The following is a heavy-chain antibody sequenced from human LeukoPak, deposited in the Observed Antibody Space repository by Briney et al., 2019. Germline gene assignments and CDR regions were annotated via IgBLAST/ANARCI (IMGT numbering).Heavy chain of an antibody. CDR2: ISSSSSYI. V-gene: IGHV3-21*01. D-gene: IGHD3-3*01. CDR1: GFTFSSYA. CDR3: ARVRTIFGALRYMDV. J-gene: IGHJ6*03. Sequence: PGGSLRLSCAAPGFTFSSYAMHWVRQAPGKGLEWVSSISSSSSYIYYADSVKGRFTISRDNAKNSLYLQMNSLRAEDTAVYYCARVRTIFGALRYMDVWGKGTTVTVSS.